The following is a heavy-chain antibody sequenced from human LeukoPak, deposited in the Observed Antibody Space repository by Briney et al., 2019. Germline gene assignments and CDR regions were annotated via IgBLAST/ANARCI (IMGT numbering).Heavy chain of an antibody. CDR3: ARVSWSPGTSYYYMDV. CDR1: GGSISSSSYY. D-gene: IGHD1-1*01. J-gene: IGHJ6*03. Sequence: SETLSLTCTVPGGSISSSSYYWGWIRQPPGKGLEWIGYVYDSGTTNYNPSLKSRVTISVDTSKNQFSLKLSSVTAADTAVYYCARVSWSPGTSYYYMDVWGKGTTVTVSS. CDR2: VYDSGTT. V-gene: IGHV4-39*07.